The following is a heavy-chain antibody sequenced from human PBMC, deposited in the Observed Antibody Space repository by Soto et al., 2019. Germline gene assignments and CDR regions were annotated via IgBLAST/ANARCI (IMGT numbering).Heavy chain of an antibody. CDR2: VYYSGST. Sequence: SETLSLTCTVSGGSISSSSYYWGWIRQPPGKGLEWIGSVYYSGSTYYNPSLKSRVTISVDTSKNQFSLKLSSVTAADTAVYYCARHIFLKGERSSPDDEYFDYWGQGTLVTVSS. J-gene: IGHJ4*02. CDR1: GGSISSSSYY. D-gene: IGHD6-6*01. V-gene: IGHV4-39*01. CDR3: ARHIFLKGERSSPDDEYFDY.